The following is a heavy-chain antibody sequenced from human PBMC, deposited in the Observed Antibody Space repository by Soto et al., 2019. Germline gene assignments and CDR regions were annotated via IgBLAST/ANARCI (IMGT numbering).Heavy chain of an antibody. J-gene: IGHJ5*02. CDR1: GYTFTSYA. V-gene: IGHV1-3*01. CDR3: ARRAKYCSSTSCPVGYNWFDP. CDR2: INAGNGNT. D-gene: IGHD2-2*01. Sequence: GASVKVSCKASGYTFTSYAMHWVRQAPGQRLEWMGWINAGNGNTKYSQKFQGRVTITRDTSASTAYMELSSLRSEDTAVYYCARRAKYCSSTSCPVGYNWFDPWGQGTLVTVSS.